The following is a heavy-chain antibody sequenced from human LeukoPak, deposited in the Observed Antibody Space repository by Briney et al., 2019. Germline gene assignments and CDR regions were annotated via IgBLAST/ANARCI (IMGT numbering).Heavy chain of an antibody. D-gene: IGHD4-17*01. CDR2: ISYDGSNK. V-gene: IGHV3-30-3*01. CDR3: ARDVKTVTTTPIYYYYYMDV. Sequence: PGGSLRLSCAASGFTFSSYAMHWVRQAPGKGLEWVAVISYDGSNKYYADSVKGRFTISRDNSKNTLYLQMNSQRAEDTAVYYCARDVKTVTTTPIYYYYYMDVWGKGTTVTVSS. J-gene: IGHJ6*03. CDR1: GFTFSSYA.